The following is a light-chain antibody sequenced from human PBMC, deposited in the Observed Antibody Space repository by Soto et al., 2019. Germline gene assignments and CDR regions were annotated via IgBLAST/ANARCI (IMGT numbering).Light chain of an antibody. CDR3: QQIYSAPLT. Sequence: DIQMTQSPSSLSASVGDRVTITCRASQSITTYLNWYRQKPGKAPKLLIYAASSLQSGVPSRFSGGGSETEFTLSISSLQPEDFATYFCQQIYSAPLTFGGGTKVDIK. CDR2: AAS. V-gene: IGKV1-39*01. J-gene: IGKJ4*01. CDR1: QSITTY.